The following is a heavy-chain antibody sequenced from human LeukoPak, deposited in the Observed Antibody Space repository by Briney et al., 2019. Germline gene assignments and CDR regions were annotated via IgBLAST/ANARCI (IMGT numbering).Heavy chain of an antibody. Sequence: GGSLRLSCAASGFTFSNYAMHWVRQAPGKGLEWVAVISYDGSNKNYGDSVKGRFTISRDNSKKTLYLQMNSLRAEDTAVYYCAKFVRSWYGHFDWFDPWGQGTLVTVSS. CDR1: GFTFSNYA. CDR3: AKFVRSWYGHFDWFDP. V-gene: IGHV3-30*04. CDR2: ISYDGSNK. J-gene: IGHJ5*02. D-gene: IGHD6-13*01.